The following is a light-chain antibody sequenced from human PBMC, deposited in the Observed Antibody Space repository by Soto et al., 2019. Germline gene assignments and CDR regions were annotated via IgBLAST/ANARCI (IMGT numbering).Light chain of an antibody. CDR1: SSDVGGYNY. CDR3: CSYAGSYTFDV. CDR2: DVC. J-gene: IGLJ1*01. V-gene: IGLV2-11*01. Sequence: QSALTQPRSVSGSPGQSVTISCTGTSSDVGGYNYVSWYQQHPGKAPKLMIYDVCKRPSGVPDRFSGSKSGNTASLTISGLQAEDEADYYCCSYAGSYTFDVFGTGTKLTVL.